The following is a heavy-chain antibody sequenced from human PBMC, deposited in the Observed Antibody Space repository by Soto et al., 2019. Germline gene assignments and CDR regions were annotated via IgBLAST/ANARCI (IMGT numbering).Heavy chain of an antibody. V-gene: IGHV3-23*01. Sequence: NFNNHSMEWGSQARRERLEWVSFISSSGGTTYYADSVKGRFTISRDNSRNTVFLQMNTLGAEDTAIYYCVPFMPLTGSGWGWASQYWGQGTRATVSS. J-gene: IGHJ4*02. D-gene: IGHD3-9*01. CDR3: VPFMPLTGSGWGWASQY. CDR2: ISSSGGTT. CDR1: NFNNHS.